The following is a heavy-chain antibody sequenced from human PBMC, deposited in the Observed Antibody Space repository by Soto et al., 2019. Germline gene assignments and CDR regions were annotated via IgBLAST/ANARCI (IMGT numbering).Heavy chain of an antibody. CDR3: VRSAYSGDSF. Sequence: EVQLVESGGGFVQPGGALRLSCTASVFAFSSDWMDWVRQVPGKGLEWVANINQDGSAGYFVDSVKGRFTTSRDNAKNSVYLQMNSLRTEDTAIYFCVRSAYSGDSFWGQGTLVTVSS. D-gene: IGHD6-19*01. V-gene: IGHV3-7*01. J-gene: IGHJ4*02. CDR1: VFAFSSDW. CDR2: INQDGSAG.